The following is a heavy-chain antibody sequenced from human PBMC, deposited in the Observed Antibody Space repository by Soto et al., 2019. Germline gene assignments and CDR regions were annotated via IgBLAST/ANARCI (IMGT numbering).Heavy chain of an antibody. CDR2: IYYSGST. Sequence: SETLSLTCTVSGGSISSGDYYWSWIRQPPGKGLEWIGYIYYSGSTYYNPSLKSRVTISVGTSKNQFSLKLSSVTAADTAVYYCARKGIVVVTDFDYWGQGTLVTVSS. V-gene: IGHV4-30-4*01. CDR3: ARKGIVVVTDFDY. J-gene: IGHJ4*02. CDR1: GGSISSGDYY. D-gene: IGHD2-21*02.